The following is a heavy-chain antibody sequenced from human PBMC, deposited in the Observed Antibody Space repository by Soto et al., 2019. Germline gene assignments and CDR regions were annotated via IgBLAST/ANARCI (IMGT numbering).Heavy chain of an antibody. D-gene: IGHD5-12*01. J-gene: IGHJ6*02. Sequence: GGSLRLSCAASGFTFSSYGMHWVRQAPGKGLDWVAVISYDGSNKYYADSVKGRFTISRDNSKNTLYLQMNSLRAEDTAVYYCAKDDYSGYHKYYYYYGMDVWGQGTTVTVSS. CDR1: GFTFSSYG. CDR2: ISYDGSNK. CDR3: AKDDYSGYHKYYYYYGMDV. V-gene: IGHV3-30*18.